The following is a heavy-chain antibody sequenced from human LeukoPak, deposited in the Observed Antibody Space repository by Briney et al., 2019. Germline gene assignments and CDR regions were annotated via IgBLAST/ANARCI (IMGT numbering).Heavy chain of an antibody. CDR2: MNGDGSEK. CDR3: TKGGHLDY. CDR1: GFSFSTYW. D-gene: IGHD3-16*01. J-gene: IGHJ4*02. V-gene: IGHV3-7*01. Sequence: PGRSLRLSCVASGFSFSTYWMTWVHQAPGKGLEWVANMNGDGSEKNYLDTVKGRFTISRDNAKNSVYLQMSSLRVEDTATYYCTKGGHLDYWGQGTLVTVSS.